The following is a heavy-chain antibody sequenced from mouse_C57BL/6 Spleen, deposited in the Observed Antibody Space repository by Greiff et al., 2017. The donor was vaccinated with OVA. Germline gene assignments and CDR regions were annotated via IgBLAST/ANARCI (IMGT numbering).Heavy chain of an antibody. Sequence: EVQLQQSGPELVKPGASVKISCKASGYTFTDYYMNWVKQSHGKSLEWIGDINPNNGGTSYNQKFKGKATLTVDKSSSTAYMELRSLTSEDSAVYYCARSGSSLYWGQGTLVTVSA. D-gene: IGHD1-1*01. V-gene: IGHV1-26*01. CDR3: ARSGSSLY. J-gene: IGHJ3*01. CDR2: INPNNGGT. CDR1: GYTFTDYY.